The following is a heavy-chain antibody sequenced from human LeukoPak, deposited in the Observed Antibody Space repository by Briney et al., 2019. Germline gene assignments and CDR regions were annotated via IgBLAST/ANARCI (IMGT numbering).Heavy chain of an antibody. CDR2: ITDNGDGS. CDR3: VKGSGGDWPNYFDY. Sequence: PGGSLRLSCAASGFTFSNYAIHWVRQAPGKGLEGVSGITDNGDGSYYADSVKGRFTISRDNSKNTAYLQMSGLRAEDTAVYYCVKGSGGDWPNYFDYWGQGTLVTVSS. V-gene: IGHV3-64D*06. CDR1: GFTFSNYA. J-gene: IGHJ4*02. D-gene: IGHD2-21*02.